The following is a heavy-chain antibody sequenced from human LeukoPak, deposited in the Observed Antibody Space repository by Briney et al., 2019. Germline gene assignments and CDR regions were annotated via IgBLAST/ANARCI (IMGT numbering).Heavy chain of an antibody. CDR1: GFTFSSYG. V-gene: IGHV3-30*18. CDR2: ISYDGSNK. CDR3: AKEYGSGSYYNTFDY. J-gene: IGHJ4*02. Sequence: PGGSLRLSCAASGFTFSSYGMHWVRQAPGKGLEWVAVISYDGSNKYYADSVKGRFTISGDNSKNTLYLQMNSLRAEDTAVYYCAKEYGSGSYYNTFDYWGQGTLVTVSS. D-gene: IGHD3-10*01.